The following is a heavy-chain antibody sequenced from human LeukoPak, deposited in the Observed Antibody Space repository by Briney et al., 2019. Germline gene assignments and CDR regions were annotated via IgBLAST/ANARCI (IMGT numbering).Heavy chain of an antibody. CDR1: GGTFSSYA. V-gene: IGHV1-69*04. J-gene: IGHJ4*03. CDR2: IIPILGIA. CDR3: ARGRGSYSGFYFDY. D-gene: IGHD1-26*01. Sequence: ASVKVSCKASGGTFSSYAISWVRQAPGQGLEWMGRIIPILGIANYAQKFQGRVTITVDKSTSTAYMELSSLRSEDTAVYYCARGRGSYSGFYFDYWGKGTTVTVSS.